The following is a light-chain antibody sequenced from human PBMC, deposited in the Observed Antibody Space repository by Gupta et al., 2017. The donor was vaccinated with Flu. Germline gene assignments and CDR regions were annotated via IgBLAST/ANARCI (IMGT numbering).Light chain of an antibody. J-gene: IGLJ2*01. Sequence: NFMLTQPHSVSESPGKTVTISCTRSSGSIVSNFVQWYRQRPGSPPTIVIYEDNRRPSGVPDRFSGSIDSSSNSASLTVSGLETEDEADYYCQAYDDVNRVVFGGGTKLSVL. CDR2: EDN. CDR3: QAYDDVNRVV. CDR1: SGSIVSNF. V-gene: IGLV6-57*01.